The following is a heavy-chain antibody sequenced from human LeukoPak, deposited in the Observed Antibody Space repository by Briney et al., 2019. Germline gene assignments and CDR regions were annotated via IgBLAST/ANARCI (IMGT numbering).Heavy chain of an antibody. CDR2: ISSSGSTI. CDR1: GFTFSNYD. CDR3: ARDIVVVTATPYY. D-gene: IGHD2-21*02. J-gene: IGHJ4*02. V-gene: IGHV3-11*04. Sequence: GGSLRLSCAGTGFTFSNYDMSWVRQAPGKGLEWVSYISSSGSTIYYADSVKGRFTISRDNAKNSLYLQMNSLRAEDTAVYYCARDIVVVTATPYYWGQGTLVTVSS.